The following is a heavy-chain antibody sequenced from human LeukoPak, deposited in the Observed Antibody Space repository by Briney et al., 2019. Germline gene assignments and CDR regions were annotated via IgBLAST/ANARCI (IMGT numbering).Heavy chain of an antibody. CDR3: ARVSGILTGYYLYFDY. CDR1: GFTFSSYE. J-gene: IGHJ4*02. D-gene: IGHD3-9*01. Sequence: PGGSLRLSCAASGFTFSSYEMNWVRQAPGKGLEWVSYISSSGSTIYYADSVKGRFTISRDNAKNSLYLQMNSLRAEDTAVYYCARVSGILTGYYLYFDYWGQGTLVTVSS. CDR2: ISSSGSTI. V-gene: IGHV3-48*03.